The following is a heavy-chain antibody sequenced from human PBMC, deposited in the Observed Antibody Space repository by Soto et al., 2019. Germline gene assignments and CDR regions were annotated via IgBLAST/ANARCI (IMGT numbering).Heavy chain of an antibody. J-gene: IGHJ5*02. CDR2: INHSGST. CDR1: GGSFSGYY. CDR3: AREARRVLRQNTWFDP. V-gene: IGHV4-34*01. Sequence: PSETLSLTCAVYGGSFSGYYWSWIRQPPGKGLEWIGEINHSGSTNYNPSLKSRVTISVDTSKNQFSLKLSSVTAADTAVYYCAREARRVLRQNTWFDPWGQGTPVTVSS. D-gene: IGHD5-12*01.